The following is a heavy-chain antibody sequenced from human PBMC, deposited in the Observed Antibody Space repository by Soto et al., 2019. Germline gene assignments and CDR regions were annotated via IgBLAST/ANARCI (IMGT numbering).Heavy chain of an antibody. CDR2: ISAYNGNT. J-gene: IGHJ5*02. Sequence: ASVKVSCKASGYTFTSYGISWVRQAPGQGLEWMGWISAYNGNTNYAQKLQGRVTMTTDTSTSTAYMGLRSLRSDDTAVYYCARDTGIAARPPAYNWFDPWGQGTLVTVSS. D-gene: IGHD6-6*01. CDR1: GYTFTSYG. CDR3: ARDTGIAARPPAYNWFDP. V-gene: IGHV1-18*01.